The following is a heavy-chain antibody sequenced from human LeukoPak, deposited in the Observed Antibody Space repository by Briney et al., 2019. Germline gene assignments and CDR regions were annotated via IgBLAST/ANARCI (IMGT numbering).Heavy chain of an antibody. Sequence: SETLSLTCTVSGDSISSSSYYWGWIRQPPGKGPEWIGSIYYSGSTCYNPSLKSRVTISVDTSKNQFSLKLSSVTASYTAVYYCARDRRFLEWLQPNYFYYYMDVWGKGTTVTVSS. CDR3: ARDRRFLEWLQPNYFYYYMDV. V-gene: IGHV4-39*07. D-gene: IGHD3-3*01. CDR2: IYYSGST. J-gene: IGHJ6*03. CDR1: GDSISSSSYY.